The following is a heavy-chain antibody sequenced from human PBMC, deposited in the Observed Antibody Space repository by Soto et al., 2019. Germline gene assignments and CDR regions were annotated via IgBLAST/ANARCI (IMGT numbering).Heavy chain of an antibody. V-gene: IGHV3-30*18. D-gene: IGHD4-17*01. Sequence: QVQLVESGGGVVQPGRSLRLSCVASGFIFGSYGMHWVRQAPGEGLEWVAVISYDGTNKYYADSVKGRFTISRDNSKNSLWLQMNSLRAEDTPVYYCAQVPRYTVTPPDDYWGQGTLVTVYS. CDR3: AQVPRYTVTPPDDY. CDR2: ISYDGTNK. J-gene: IGHJ4*02. CDR1: GFIFGSYG.